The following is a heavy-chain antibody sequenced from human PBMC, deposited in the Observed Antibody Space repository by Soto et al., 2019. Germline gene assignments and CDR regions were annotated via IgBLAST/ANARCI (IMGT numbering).Heavy chain of an antibody. CDR2: ISSSSNYI. Sequence: EVQLVESGGGLVKPGGSLRLSCAASGFTLGAYSMSWVRQAPGKGLEWVSSISSSSNYIYYVDSVKGRFTISRDTAKNSLHLQMNSLRAEDTAVYYCARDRPGQQSFYYFDYWGQGTLVTVSS. D-gene: IGHD1-26*01. V-gene: IGHV3-21*01. CDR3: ARDRPGQQSFYYFDY. J-gene: IGHJ4*02. CDR1: GFTLGAYS.